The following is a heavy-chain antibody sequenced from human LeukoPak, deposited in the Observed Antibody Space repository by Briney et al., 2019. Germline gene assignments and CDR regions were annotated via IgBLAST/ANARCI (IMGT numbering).Heavy chain of an antibody. D-gene: IGHD2-2*01. V-gene: IGHV3-23*01. CDR3: AKDSLRTVPKASFDS. CDR1: GFTFSNYA. Sequence: PGGSLRLSCAASGFTFSNYAMAWVRQAPGQGLEWVSLITGTSGRTYYADSVKGRFTISRDNSKNTLFLQMNSLRAEDRAVYYCAKDSLRTVPKASFDSWGQGTLVTVSS. CDR2: ITGTSGRT. J-gene: IGHJ4*02.